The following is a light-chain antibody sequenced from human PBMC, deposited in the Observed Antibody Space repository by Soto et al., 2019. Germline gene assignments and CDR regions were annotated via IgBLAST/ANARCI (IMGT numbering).Light chain of an antibody. CDR1: QSVSRY. J-gene: IGKJ1*01. CDR2: DAS. Sequence: EIVLTQSPATLSLSPGERATLSCRASQSVSRYLAWYQQKPGQAPRLLIYDASNRATGIPARFSGSGSGTDFTLTINSLQPDDFATYYCLQYFDYYRTFGQGTKVEIK. CDR3: LQYFDYYRT. V-gene: IGKV3-11*01.